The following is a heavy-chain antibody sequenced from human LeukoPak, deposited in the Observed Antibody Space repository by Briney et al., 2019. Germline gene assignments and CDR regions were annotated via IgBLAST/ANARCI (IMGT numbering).Heavy chain of an antibody. V-gene: IGHV4-61*08. Sequence: PSQTLSLTCTVSGGSISSGGYYWSWIRQPPGKGLEWIGYIYYSGSTNYNPSLKSRVTISVDTSKDQFSLKLSSVSAADTAVYYCARGMAATFDYWGQGTLVTVSS. D-gene: IGHD6-6*01. J-gene: IGHJ4*02. CDR1: GGSISSGGYY. CDR3: ARGMAATFDY. CDR2: IYYSGST.